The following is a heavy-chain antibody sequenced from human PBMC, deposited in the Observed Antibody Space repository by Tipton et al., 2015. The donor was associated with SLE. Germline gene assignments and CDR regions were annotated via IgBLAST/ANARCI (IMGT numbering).Heavy chain of an antibody. J-gene: IGHJ6*02. CDR3: ARDPAVWFRELLGQYGLDV. CDR2: ISYDGSNK. Sequence: SLRLSCAASGFTFSSYAMHWVRQAPGKGLEWVAVISYDGSNKYYADSVEGRFTISRDNSKNTLFLQMNSLRAEDTAVYYCARDPAVWFRELLGQYGLDVWGQGTTVTVSS. D-gene: IGHD3-10*01. CDR1: GFTFSSYA. V-gene: IGHV3-30*04.